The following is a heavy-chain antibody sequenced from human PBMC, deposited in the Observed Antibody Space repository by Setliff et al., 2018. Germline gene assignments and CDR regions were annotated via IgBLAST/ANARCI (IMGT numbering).Heavy chain of an antibody. CDR2: IYIGGSA. Sequence: PSETLSLTCAVSGGSISSYYWSWIRQPAGKGLEWIGHIYIGGSANYNPSLKSRVTMSIDTSKNQFSLKLNSVTAADTAVYYCAGGGTDYYDSSGYYSSYWGQGTLVTVSS. CDR1: GGSISSYY. CDR3: AGGGTDYYDSSGYYSSY. D-gene: IGHD3-22*01. J-gene: IGHJ4*02. V-gene: IGHV4-4*07.